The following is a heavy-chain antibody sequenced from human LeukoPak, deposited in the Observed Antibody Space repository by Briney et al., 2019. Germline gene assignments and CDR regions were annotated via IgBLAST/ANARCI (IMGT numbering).Heavy chain of an antibody. Sequence: GGSLRLSCAASGFSFSSYAMSWVRQAPGKGLEWVSAISKSGDSTFYADSVKGRFTISRDNSKNTLYLQMNSLRAEDTAVYYCAKDHAGDYYDSSGYFDYWGQGTLVTVSS. CDR3: AKDHAGDYYDSSGYFDY. D-gene: IGHD3-22*01. CDR1: GFSFSSYA. V-gene: IGHV3-23*01. J-gene: IGHJ4*02. CDR2: ISKSGDST.